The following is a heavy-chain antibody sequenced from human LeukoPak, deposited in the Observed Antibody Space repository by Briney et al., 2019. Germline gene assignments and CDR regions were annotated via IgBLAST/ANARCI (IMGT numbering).Heavy chain of an antibody. V-gene: IGHV4-59*08. CDR2: IYYSGST. CDR3: ARGFPFDY. J-gene: IGHJ4*02. Sequence: PSETLSLTCTVSGGSISSYYRSWIRQPPGKGLEWIGYIYYSGSTNYNPSLKSRVTISVDTSKNQFSLKLSSVTAADTAVYYCARGFPFDYWGQGTLVTVSS. CDR1: GGSISSYY.